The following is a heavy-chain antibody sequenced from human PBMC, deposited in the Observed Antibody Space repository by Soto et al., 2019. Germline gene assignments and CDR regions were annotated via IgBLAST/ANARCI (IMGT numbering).Heavy chain of an antibody. J-gene: IGHJ4*02. CDR2: IIPIFGTA. D-gene: IGHD3-22*01. V-gene: IGHV1-69*13. CDR3: AIYDSSGRPR. Sequence: SVKVSCKASGGTFSSYAISWVRQAPGQGLEWMGGIIPIFGTANYAQRCQGRVTMTADESTSTAYMELSSLRSEDTAVYYCAIYDSSGRPRWGQGTLVTVSS. CDR1: GGTFSSYA.